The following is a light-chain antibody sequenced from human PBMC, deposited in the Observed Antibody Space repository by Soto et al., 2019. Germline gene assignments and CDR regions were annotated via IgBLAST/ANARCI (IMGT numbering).Light chain of an antibody. V-gene: IGLV1-44*01. CDR1: SSNIGSNT. J-gene: IGLJ2*01. Sequence: QSVLTQPPSASGTPGQRVTISCSGSSSNIGSNTVNWYQQLPGTAPKVLIYSNNQRPSGVPDRFSGSKSGTSASLAISALQSEDEVEYYCAAWDDSLNGVVFGGGTKVTVL. CDR2: SNN. CDR3: AAWDDSLNGVV.